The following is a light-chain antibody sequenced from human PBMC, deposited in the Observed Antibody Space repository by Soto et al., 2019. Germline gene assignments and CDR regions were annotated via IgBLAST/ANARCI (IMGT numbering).Light chain of an antibody. J-gene: IGLJ2*01. Sequence: QSALTQPPSASGSPGQSVTISCTGTSSDVGGYNYVSWYQQHPGKAPKLMIYEVSKRPSGVPDRFSGSKSGNTASLNVSGLQAEDEADYYCSSYAGSNNFVFGGGTKVTVL. CDR2: EVS. V-gene: IGLV2-8*01. CDR3: SSYAGSNNFV. CDR1: SSDVGGYNY.